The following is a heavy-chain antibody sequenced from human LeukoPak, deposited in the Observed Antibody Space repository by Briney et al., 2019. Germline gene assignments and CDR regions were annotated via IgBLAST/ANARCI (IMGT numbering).Heavy chain of an antibody. CDR3: ARSLPGPSYYYGSGTPLD. J-gene: IGHJ4*02. V-gene: IGHV1-69*04. D-gene: IGHD3-10*01. Sequence: EASVKVSCKASGGTFSSYAISWVRQAPGQGLEWMGRIIPILGIANYAQKFQGGVTITADKSTSTAYMELSSLRSEDTAVYYCARSLPGPSYYYGSGTPLDWGQGTLVTVSS. CDR2: IIPILGIA. CDR1: GGTFSSYA.